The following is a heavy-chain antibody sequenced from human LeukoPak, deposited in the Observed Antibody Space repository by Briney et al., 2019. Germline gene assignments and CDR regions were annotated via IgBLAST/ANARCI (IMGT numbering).Heavy chain of an antibody. CDR1: GGSISSYY. Sequence: PSETLSFTCTVSGGSISSYYWSWIRQPPGKGLEWIGYIYYSGSTNYNPSLKSRVTISVDTSKNQFSLKLSSVTAADTAVYYCARGMVYCSSTSCYHRWFDPWGQGTLVTVSS. CDR2: IYYSGST. J-gene: IGHJ5*02. CDR3: ARGMVYCSSTSCYHRWFDP. D-gene: IGHD2-2*01. V-gene: IGHV4-59*08.